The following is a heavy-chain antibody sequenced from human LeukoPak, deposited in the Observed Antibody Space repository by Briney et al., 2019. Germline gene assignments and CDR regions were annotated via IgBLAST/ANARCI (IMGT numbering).Heavy chain of an antibody. CDR1: GFTFSNFN. D-gene: IGHD2-2*02. V-gene: IGHV3-21*01. Sequence: PGGSLRLSCAASGFTFSNFNMNWVRQAPGEGLEWISSITYSSRYMYYADSVKGRFTISRDNAKNSLYLHMNSLRAEDTAVYYCARDFGSSYTSPFPFWGQGTLVTVSS. CDR2: ITYSSRYM. CDR3: ARDFGSSYTSPFPF. J-gene: IGHJ4*02.